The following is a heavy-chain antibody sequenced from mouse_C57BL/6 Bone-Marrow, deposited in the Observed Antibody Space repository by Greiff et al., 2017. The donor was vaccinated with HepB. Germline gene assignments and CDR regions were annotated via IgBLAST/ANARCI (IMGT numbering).Heavy chain of an antibody. V-gene: IGHV5-12*01. Sequence: EVQLQESGGGLVQPGGSLKLSCAASGFTFSDYYTYWVRQTPEKRLEWVAYISNGGGSTYYPDTVKGRFTISRDNAKNTLYLQMSRLKSEDTAMYYCARRGLAYWGQGTLVTVSA. CDR3: ARRGLAY. D-gene: IGHD3-3*01. CDR1: GFTFSDYY. J-gene: IGHJ3*01. CDR2: ISNGGGST.